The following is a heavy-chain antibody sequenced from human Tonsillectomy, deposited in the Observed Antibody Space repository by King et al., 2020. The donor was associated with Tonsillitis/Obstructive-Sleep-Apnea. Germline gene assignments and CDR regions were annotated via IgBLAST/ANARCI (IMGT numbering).Heavy chain of an antibody. CDR1: GGSISSSSYY. V-gene: IGHV4-39*01. CDR2: IYFSGGT. CDR3: ARTPSGSTFDY. J-gene: IGHJ4*02. Sequence: QLQESGPGLVKPSETLSLTCTVSGGSISSSSYYWGGIRQPPGKGLEWIGSIYFSGGTYYSPSLKSRVTISVDTSKNQFSLKVSSVTAADTAVYYCARTPSGSTFDYWGQGTLVTVSS. D-gene: IGHD5-12*01.